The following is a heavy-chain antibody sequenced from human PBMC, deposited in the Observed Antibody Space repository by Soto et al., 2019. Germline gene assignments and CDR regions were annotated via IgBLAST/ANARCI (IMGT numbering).Heavy chain of an antibody. CDR3: ARETVAGTDNWFDP. J-gene: IGHJ5*02. Sequence: PSETLSLTCTVSGGSISTYYWNWIRQPAGKRLEWLGRIYTSGYTKYNPSLKSRVTMSLDTSKRQFPLKLSSVTAADTAVYYCARETVAGTDNWFDPWGQGILVTVSS. V-gene: IGHV4-4*07. CDR1: GGSISTYY. D-gene: IGHD6-19*01. CDR2: IYTSGYT.